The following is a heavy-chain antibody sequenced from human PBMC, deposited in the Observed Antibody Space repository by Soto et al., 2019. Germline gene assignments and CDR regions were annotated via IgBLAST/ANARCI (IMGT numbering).Heavy chain of an antibody. CDR2: ITATGSFI. Sequence: VQLVESGGGVVQPGRSLRLSCVASGFTFSDHGMHWVRQAPGKGLEWVSLITATGSFIYQADSVKGRFTISRDNAKNSLYLQMNSLRDEDTAVYYCARDLPRAGDYAMDVWGQGTTVTVSS. D-gene: IGHD2-2*01. CDR1: GFTFSDHG. V-gene: IGHV3-21*06. J-gene: IGHJ6*02. CDR3: ARDLPRAGDYAMDV.